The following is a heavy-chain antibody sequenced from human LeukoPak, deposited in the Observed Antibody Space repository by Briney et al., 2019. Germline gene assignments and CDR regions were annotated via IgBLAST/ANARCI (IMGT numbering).Heavy chain of an antibody. CDR2: INPNSGGT. J-gene: IGHJ6*02. V-gene: IGHV1-2*06. CDR1: GYTFTGYY. Sequence: ASVKVSCKASGYTFTGYYMHWVRQAPGQGLEWMGRINPNSGGTNYAQKFQGRVTMTRETSISTAYMELSRLRSDDTAVYYCARDDDCSGGSCYSYGMDVWGQGTTVTVSS. D-gene: IGHD2-15*01. CDR3: ARDDDCSGGSCYSYGMDV.